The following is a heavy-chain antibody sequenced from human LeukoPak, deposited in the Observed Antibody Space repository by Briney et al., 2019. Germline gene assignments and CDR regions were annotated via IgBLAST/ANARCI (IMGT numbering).Heavy chain of an antibody. V-gene: IGHV3-53*01. Sequence: GGSLRLSCAASGFTVSNNYMSWVRQAPGKGLEWVSVIYSGDNTYYADSVKGRFTISRDNSKNTLYLQMNSLRTEDTAVYCCARAFPYCSGGSCYSAPGYFDYWGQGTLVTVSS. D-gene: IGHD2-15*01. CDR3: ARAFPYCSGGSCYSAPGYFDY. CDR2: IYSGDNT. J-gene: IGHJ4*02. CDR1: GFTVSNNY.